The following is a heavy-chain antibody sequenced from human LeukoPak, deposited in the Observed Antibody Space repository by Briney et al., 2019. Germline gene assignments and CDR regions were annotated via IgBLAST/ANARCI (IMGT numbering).Heavy chain of an antibody. CDR2: IKQDGSEK. Sequence: ASVKVSCKTSGYTFTIYGISWVRQAPGKGLEWVANIKQDGSEKYYVDSVKGRFTISRDSAKNSLYLQVNSLRAEDTAVYYCASTTISPVGGMDVWGQGTTVTVSS. CDR3: ASTTISPVGGMDV. J-gene: IGHJ6*02. CDR1: GYTFTIYG. D-gene: IGHD2/OR15-2a*01. V-gene: IGHV3-7*05.